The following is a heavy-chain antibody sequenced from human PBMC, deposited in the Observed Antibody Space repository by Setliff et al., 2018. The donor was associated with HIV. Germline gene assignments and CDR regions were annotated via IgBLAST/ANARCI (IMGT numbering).Heavy chain of an antibody. CDR3: ARASYSYDSTGYLY. CDR2: IYYSGST. Sequence: SETLSLTCTVSGGSISSGGYYWSWIRQHPGKGLEWIGYIYYSGSTDYNPPLKSRVTISVDPSKNQFSLKMNSVTAADTAVYYCARASYSYDSTGYLYWGQGTLVTVSS. CDR1: GGSISSGGYY. J-gene: IGHJ4*02. V-gene: IGHV4-31*03. D-gene: IGHD3-22*01.